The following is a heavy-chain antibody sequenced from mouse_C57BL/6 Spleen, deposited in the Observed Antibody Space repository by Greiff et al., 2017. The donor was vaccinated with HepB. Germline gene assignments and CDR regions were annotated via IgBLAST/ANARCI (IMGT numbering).Heavy chain of an antibody. CDR1: GYTFTSYW. Sequence: VQLQQSGAELVKPGASVKLSCKASGYTFTSYWMQWVKQRPGQGLEWIGEIDPSDSYTNYNQKFKGKATLTVDTSSSTAYMQLSSLTSEDSAVYYCARSLYYYGSSYYFDYWGQGTTLTVSS. V-gene: IGHV1-50*01. CDR2: IDPSDSYT. D-gene: IGHD1-1*01. J-gene: IGHJ2*01. CDR3: ARSLYYYGSSYYFDY.